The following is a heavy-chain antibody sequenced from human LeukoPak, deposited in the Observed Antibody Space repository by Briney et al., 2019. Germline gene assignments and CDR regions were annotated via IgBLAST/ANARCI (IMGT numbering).Heavy chain of an antibody. V-gene: IGHV3-23*01. J-gene: IGHJ5*02. CDR2: ITGSGDYT. Sequence: PGGSLRLSCAASGFTFSSYAMSWVRQAPGKGLEWVSGITGSGDYTYYIHSVQGRFTISRDNAKNSLYLQMNSLRAEDTAVYYCARSPGSSSAYYWFDPWGQGTLVTVSS. CDR1: GFTFSSYA. CDR3: ARSPGSSSAYYWFDP. D-gene: IGHD6-6*01.